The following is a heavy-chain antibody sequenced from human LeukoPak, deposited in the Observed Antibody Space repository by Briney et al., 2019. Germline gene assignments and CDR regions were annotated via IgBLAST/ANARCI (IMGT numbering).Heavy chain of an antibody. CDR3: ARGRLGFCSGGSCSDFDY. CDR2: ISTYNGNT. V-gene: IGHV1-18*01. J-gene: IGHJ4*02. CDR1: GYTFTSYG. D-gene: IGHD2-15*01. Sequence: GASVTVSFKASGYTFTSYGISWVRQAPGQGLEWLGWISTYNGNTHYAQKLQGRVTMTTDTSTTTAYMELRSLRSDDTAVYYCARGRLGFCSGGSCSDFDYWGQGTLVSVSS.